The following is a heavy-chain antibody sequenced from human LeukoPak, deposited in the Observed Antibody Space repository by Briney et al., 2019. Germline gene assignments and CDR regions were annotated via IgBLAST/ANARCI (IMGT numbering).Heavy chain of an antibody. CDR2: ISGSGGST. J-gene: IGHJ4*02. V-gene: IGHV3-23*01. Sequence: PGGSLRLSCAASGFTFSSYAMSWVRQAPGKGLEWVSAISGSGGSTYYADSVKGRFTISRDNSKNTLYLQMNSLRAEDTAVYYCAKHQVGYSSGWYLDYWGQGTLVTVSS. CDR3: AKHQVGYSSGWYLDY. CDR1: GFTFSSYA. D-gene: IGHD6-19*01.